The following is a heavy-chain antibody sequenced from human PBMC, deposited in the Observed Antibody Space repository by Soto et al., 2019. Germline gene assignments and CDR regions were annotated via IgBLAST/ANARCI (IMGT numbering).Heavy chain of an antibody. D-gene: IGHD3-10*01. Sequence: ASVKVSCKASGYTFTSYAMHWVRQAPGQRLEWMGWINAGNGNTKYSQKFQGRVTITRDTSASTAYMELSSLRSEDTAVYYCASSFRGEGYYDYWGQGTLVTVSS. J-gene: IGHJ4*02. V-gene: IGHV1-3*01. CDR3: ASSFRGEGYYDY. CDR1: GYTFTSYA. CDR2: INAGNGNT.